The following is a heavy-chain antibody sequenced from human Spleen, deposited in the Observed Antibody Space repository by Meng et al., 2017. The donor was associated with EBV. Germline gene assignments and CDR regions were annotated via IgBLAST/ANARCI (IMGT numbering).Heavy chain of an antibody. CDR2: INPSGSS. Sequence: VQLKPLGAGVLKPLVLWVLTCSVYGGSFSDYHWTWIRQPPGKELEWIGEINPSGSSNFNPSLQSRVTMSVDKSDNQFSLKLRVVTAADTAIYYCARGGVVTASYFDFWGQGTLVTVSS. D-gene: IGHD2-21*02. CDR1: GGSFSDYH. V-gene: IGHV4-34*02. CDR3: ARGGVVTASYFDF. J-gene: IGHJ4*02.